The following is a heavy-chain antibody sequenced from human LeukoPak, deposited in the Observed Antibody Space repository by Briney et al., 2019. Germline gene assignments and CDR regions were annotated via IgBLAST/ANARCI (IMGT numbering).Heavy chain of an antibody. Sequence: GGSLRLSCAASGFTFSSYAMHWVRQAPGKGLEYVSAISSNGGSTYYANSVKGRFTISRDNSKNTLYLQMGSLRAEDMAVYYCARGRRGYSGYDEGWGNYFDYWGQGTLVTVSS. CDR2: ISSNGGST. V-gene: IGHV3-64*01. CDR3: ARGRRGYSGYDEGWGNYFDY. J-gene: IGHJ4*02. D-gene: IGHD5-12*01. CDR1: GFTFSSYA.